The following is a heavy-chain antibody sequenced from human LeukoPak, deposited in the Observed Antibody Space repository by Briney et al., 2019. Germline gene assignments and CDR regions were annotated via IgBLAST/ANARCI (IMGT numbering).Heavy chain of an antibody. D-gene: IGHD6-19*01. V-gene: IGHV3-21*01. J-gene: IGHJ4*02. CDR1: GFTFSSYR. Sequence: GGSLRLSCAASGFTFSSYRMDWVRQAPGKGLEWVSSISSSSSYIYYADSMKGRFTISRDNAKNSLYLQMNSLRAVDTAVYYCARDADSSGWYNLDYWGQGALVTVSS. CDR3: ARDADSSGWYNLDY. CDR2: ISSSSSYI.